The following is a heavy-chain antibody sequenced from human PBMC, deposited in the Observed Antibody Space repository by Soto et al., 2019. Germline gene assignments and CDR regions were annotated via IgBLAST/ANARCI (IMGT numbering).Heavy chain of an antibody. CDR3: ARLDSSSWYTWFDP. CDR1: GGSISSYY. CDR2: IYYSGST. Sequence: QVQLQESGPGLVKPSETLSLTCTVSGGSISSYYWSWIRHPPGKGLEWIGYIYYSGSTNYNPSLKSRVTISVDTSKNQFSLKLSSVTAADTAVYYCARLDSSSWYTWFDPWGQGTLVTVSS. V-gene: IGHV4-59*08. J-gene: IGHJ5*02. D-gene: IGHD6-13*01.